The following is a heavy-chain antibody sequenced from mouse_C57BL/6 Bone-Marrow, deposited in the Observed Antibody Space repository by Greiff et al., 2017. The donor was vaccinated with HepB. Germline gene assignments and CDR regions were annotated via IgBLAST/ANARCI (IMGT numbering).Heavy chain of an antibody. D-gene: IGHD1-1*01. CDR1: GYTFTSYW. V-gene: IGHV1-50*01. CDR3: ASSFYYGSLYAMDY. Sequence: VQLQQPGAELVKPGASVKLSCKASGYTFTSYWMQWVKQRPGQGLEWIGEIDPSDSYTNYNQKFKGKATLTVDKSSSTAYMQLSSLTSEDSAVYYCASSFYYGSLYAMDYWGQGTSVTVSS. J-gene: IGHJ4*01. CDR2: IDPSDSYT.